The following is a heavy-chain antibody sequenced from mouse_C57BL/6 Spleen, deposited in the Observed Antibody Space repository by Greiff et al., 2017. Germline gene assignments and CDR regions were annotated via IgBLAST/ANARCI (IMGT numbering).Heavy chain of an antibody. J-gene: IGHJ3*01. CDR3: ARNFEDWFAY. V-gene: IGHV2-2*01. CDR1: GFSLTSYG. CDR2: LWSGGST. Sequence: QVQLQPSGPGLVQPSPSLSITCPVSGFSLTSYGVPWVRQSPGKGLEWLGVLWSGGSTDYNAAFISRLSISKDNSKSQVFFKMNSLQADDTAIYYCARNFEDWFAYWGQGTLVTVSA.